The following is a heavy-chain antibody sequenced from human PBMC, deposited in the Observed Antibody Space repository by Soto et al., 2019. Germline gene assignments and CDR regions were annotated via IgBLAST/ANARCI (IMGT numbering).Heavy chain of an antibody. V-gene: IGHV4-59*12. CDR1: GGSISSSY. Sequence: SETLSLTCTVSGGSISSSYWSWIRQPPGKGLEWIGYIYDSGSTYYNSSLKSRVTMSVDTSKNQFSLKLSSVTAADTAVYYCSRDHYVYDILTGYGYYYGMDVWGQGTTVTVSS. CDR2: IYDSGST. CDR3: SRDHYVYDILTGYGYYYGMDV. J-gene: IGHJ6*02. D-gene: IGHD3-9*01.